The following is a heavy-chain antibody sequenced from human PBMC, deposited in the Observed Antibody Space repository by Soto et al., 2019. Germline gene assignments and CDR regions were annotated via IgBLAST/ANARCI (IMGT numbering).Heavy chain of an antibody. CDR3: ARVAMENYHDMWSGSTSSALDV. CDR1: CGSMRGYA. CDR2: VSHSGRT. V-gene: IGHV4-59*13. D-gene: IGHD3-3*01. Sequence: PSETLSLTCKVSCGSMRGYAWSWIRKTPGEGLEWIGYVSHSGRTDYSPSLKNRVTISLDMSKNHFALHVNSVDPADTAVYYCARVAMENYHDMWSGSTSSALDVWGQGTTVTVSS. J-gene: IGHJ6*02.